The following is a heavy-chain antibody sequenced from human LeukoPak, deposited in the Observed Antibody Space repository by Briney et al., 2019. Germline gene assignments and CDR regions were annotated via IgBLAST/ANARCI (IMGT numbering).Heavy chain of an antibody. CDR3: AREYGYNFIRYFDY. Sequence: PSETLSLTCTVSGGSISSYYWSWIRQPAGKGLEWIGRIYTSGSTNYNPSLKSRVTMSVDTSKNQFSLKLSSVTAADTAVYYCAREYGYNFIRYFDYWGQGTLVTVSS. J-gene: IGHJ4*02. V-gene: IGHV4-4*07. D-gene: IGHD5-24*01. CDR2: IYTSGST. CDR1: GGSISSYY.